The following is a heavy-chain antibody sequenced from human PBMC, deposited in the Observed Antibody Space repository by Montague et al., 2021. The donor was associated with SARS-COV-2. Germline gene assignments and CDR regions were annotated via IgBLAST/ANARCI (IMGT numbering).Heavy chain of an antibody. CDR3: ARGGGYSYGGLDY. CDR1: GGSFSGYY. Sequence: SETLSLTCVVYGGSFSGYYWSWIRQPPGKGLEWIGEINHSGSTNYNPSLKSRVTISVDTSKKQFSLRLNSVTAADTAVYYCARGGGYSYGGLDYWGQGTMVTVSS. CDR2: INHSGST. J-gene: IGHJ4*02. V-gene: IGHV4-34*01. D-gene: IGHD5-12*01.